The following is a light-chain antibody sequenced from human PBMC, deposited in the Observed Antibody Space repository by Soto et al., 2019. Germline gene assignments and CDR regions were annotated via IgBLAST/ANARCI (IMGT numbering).Light chain of an antibody. Sequence: EIVLTQSPGTLSSSPGERATLSFRASQSVSSSYLAWYQQKPGQAPRLLIYGASIRATGIPDRFSGSGSGPDFTLTISKLEPEDFAVYYCQQYGSSLFTFGPGTKVDIK. CDR2: GAS. CDR3: QQYGSSLFT. CDR1: QSVSSSY. V-gene: IGKV3-20*01. J-gene: IGKJ3*01.